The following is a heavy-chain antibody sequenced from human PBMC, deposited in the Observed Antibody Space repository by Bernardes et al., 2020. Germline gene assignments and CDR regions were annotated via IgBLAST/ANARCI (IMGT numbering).Heavy chain of an antibody. D-gene: IGHD2-2*01. CDR3: ARGYCSSTSCYTATAPWFDP. J-gene: IGHJ5*02. Sequence: SETLSLTFRVSGASFPAYSWSWIRQLPGRGLEWVGEITHSGSTNYNTALTSRFTLSVDTTKNQFSLKLSSVTPSDTAVYYCARGYCSSTSCYTATAPWFDPWGQETLVTV. CDR2: ITHSGST. V-gene: IGHV4-34*01. CDR1: GASFPAYS.